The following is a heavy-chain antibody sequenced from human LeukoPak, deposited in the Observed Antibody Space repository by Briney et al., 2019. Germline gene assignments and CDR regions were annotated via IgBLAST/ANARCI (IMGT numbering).Heavy chain of an antibody. J-gene: IGHJ4*02. CDR1: GFTVSTNY. Sequence: GGSLRLSCAASGFTVSTNYMTWVRQAPGKGLEWVSVISGGGRSTSYADSLKGRFTISRDNSKNTLYLQMNSLRAEDTAVYYCAQLDVLRSDYFESWGQGTLVTVSS. CDR3: AQLDVLRSDYFES. D-gene: IGHD3-22*01. CDR2: ISGGGRST. V-gene: IGHV3-23*01.